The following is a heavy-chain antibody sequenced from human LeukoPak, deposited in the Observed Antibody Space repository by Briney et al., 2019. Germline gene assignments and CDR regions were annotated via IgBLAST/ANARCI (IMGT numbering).Heavy chain of an antibody. J-gene: IGHJ4*02. D-gene: IGHD2-15*01. Sequence: SETLSLTCTVSGGSISSYYWSWIRQPPGKGLEWIGYIHFSGSTNYNPSLKSRVTISVDTSKNQFSLKLNSVTAADTSVYYCARAFCSGGSCPTIDYWGQGTLVTVSS. CDR3: ARAFCSGGSCPTIDY. CDR2: IHFSGST. CDR1: GGSISSYY. V-gene: IGHV4-59*01.